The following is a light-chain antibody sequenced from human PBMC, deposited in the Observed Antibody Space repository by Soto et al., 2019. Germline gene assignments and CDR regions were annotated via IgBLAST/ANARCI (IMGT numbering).Light chain of an antibody. CDR3: NQYYTSRA. J-gene: IGKJ1*01. CDR1: QSVSGTY. Sequence: EIVLTQSPGTLSLSPGERATLSCRASQSVSGTYLAWYQQKPGQAPRLLIYGASSRATGIPDRFSGSGSGTDFTLTISSLETEEFAVYYCNQYYTSRALGQGTKVEIK. CDR2: GAS. V-gene: IGKV3-20*01.